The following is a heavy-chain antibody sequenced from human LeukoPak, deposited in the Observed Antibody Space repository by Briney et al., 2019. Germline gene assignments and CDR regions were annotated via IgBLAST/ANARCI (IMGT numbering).Heavy chain of an antibody. Sequence: PSETLSLTCTVSGGSISSYYWSWIRQPPGKGLEWIGEINHSGSTNYNPSLKSRVTISVDTSKNQFSLKLSSVTAADTAVYYCARLGTGGYQLPYLSGDMTAFDPWGQGTLVTVSS. CDR2: INHSGST. V-gene: IGHV4-34*01. D-gene: IGHD2-2*02. J-gene: IGHJ5*02. CDR1: GGSISSYY. CDR3: ARLGTGGYQLPYLSGDMTAFDP.